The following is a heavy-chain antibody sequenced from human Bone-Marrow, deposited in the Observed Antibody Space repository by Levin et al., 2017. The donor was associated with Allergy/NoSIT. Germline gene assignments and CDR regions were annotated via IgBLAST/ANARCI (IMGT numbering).Heavy chain of an antibody. CDR2: VKSKNDGGTI. D-gene: IGHD2-21*01. J-gene: IGHJ6*02. Sequence: GESLKISCAGSGFSFKDAWMSWVRQAPGKGLEWIGRVKSKNDGGTIDYNGPVKGRFIILRDDSKNTLYLQMNSLKTDDTAVYYCTTVAFYYYGMDVWGQGTTVTVSS. V-gene: IGHV3-15*05. CDR1: GFSFKDAW. CDR3: TTVAFYYYGMDV.